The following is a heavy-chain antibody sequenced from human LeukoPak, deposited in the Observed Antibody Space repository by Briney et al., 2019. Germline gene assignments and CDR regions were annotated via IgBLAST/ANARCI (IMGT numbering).Heavy chain of an antibody. CDR3: ARGALYYYGSGSYQHNWFDP. Sequence: PSETLSLTCAVYGGSFSGYYWSWIRQPPGKGLEWIGEINHSGSTNYNPSLKSRVTISVDTSKNQFSLKLSSVTAADTAVYYCARGALYYYGSGSYQHNWFDPWGQGTLVTVSS. CDR2: INHSGST. J-gene: IGHJ5*02. D-gene: IGHD3-10*01. V-gene: IGHV4-34*01. CDR1: GGSFSGYY.